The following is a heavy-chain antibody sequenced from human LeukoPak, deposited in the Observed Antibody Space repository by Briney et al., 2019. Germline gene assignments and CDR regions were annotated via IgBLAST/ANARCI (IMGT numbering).Heavy chain of an antibody. CDR1: GFIFSSYA. CDR3: APFPPLPARDY. J-gene: IGHJ4*02. D-gene: IGHD1-26*01. Sequence: GGSLRLSCAVSGFIFSSYAMSWVRQAPGKGLEWVSAISGSGVSTYYADSVKGRFTISRDNSKNTLYLQVNSLRAEDTAVYYCAPFPPLPARDYWGQGTLVTVSS. CDR2: ISGSGVST. V-gene: IGHV3-23*01.